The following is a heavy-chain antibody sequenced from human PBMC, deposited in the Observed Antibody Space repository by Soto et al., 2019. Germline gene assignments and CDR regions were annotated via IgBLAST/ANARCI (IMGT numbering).Heavy chain of an antibody. CDR3: AREGIAAAGTTAYYYGMDV. J-gene: IGHJ6*02. D-gene: IGHD6-13*01. CDR1: CYTFTIYG. V-gene: IGHV1-18*01. CDR2: ISAYNGNT. Sequence: ASVKVSCKASCYTFTIYGISCVLQAPLQWLEWMGWISAYNGNTNYAQKLQGRVTMTTDTSTSTAYMELRSLRSDDTAVYYCAREGIAAAGTTAYYYGMDVWGQGPTVTVYS.